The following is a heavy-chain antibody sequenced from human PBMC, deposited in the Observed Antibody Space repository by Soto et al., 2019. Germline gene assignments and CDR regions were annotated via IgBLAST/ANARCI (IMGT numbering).Heavy chain of an antibody. J-gene: IGHJ4*02. CDR3: ARSIAARPHFDY. D-gene: IGHD6-6*01. CDR1: GYTFTGYY. Sequence: GAAVKVSCQASGYTFTGYYMHWVRQAPGQGLEWMGWINPNSGGTNYAQKFQGRVTMTRDTSISTAYMELSRLRSDDTAVYYCARSIAARPHFDYWGQGTLVTVSS. CDR2: INPNSGGT. V-gene: IGHV1-2*02.